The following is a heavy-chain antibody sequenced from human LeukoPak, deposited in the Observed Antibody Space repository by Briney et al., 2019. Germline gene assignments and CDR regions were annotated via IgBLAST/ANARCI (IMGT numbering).Heavy chain of an antibody. J-gene: IGHJ4*02. CDR3: ARVLGATAQDY. CDR2: IYSGGST. D-gene: IGHD3-16*01. CDR1: GFTVSSNH. V-gene: IGHV3-66*01. Sequence: LSGGSLRLSCAASGFTVSSNHISWVRQAPGKGLEWVSVIYSGGSTYYADSVKGRFTISRDNSKNTLYLQMNSLRVEDTAVYYCARVLGATAQDYWGQGTLVTVSS.